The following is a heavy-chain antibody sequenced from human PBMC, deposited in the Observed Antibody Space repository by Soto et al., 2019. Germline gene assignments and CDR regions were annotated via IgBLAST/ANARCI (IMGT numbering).Heavy chain of an antibody. CDR3: ARHNGWNYLVY. CDR2: IKPDGSEK. V-gene: IGHV3-7*01. CDR1: GFSFSNYW. J-gene: IGHJ4*02. Sequence: GGSLRLSCAASGFSFSNYWMTWVRLAPEKGLEWVAHIKPDGSEKYYVDSVRGRFTIARDNARNSLNLLMNSLRAEDTAIYYCARHNGWNYLVYWGQGTLVTVS. D-gene: IGHD6-19*01.